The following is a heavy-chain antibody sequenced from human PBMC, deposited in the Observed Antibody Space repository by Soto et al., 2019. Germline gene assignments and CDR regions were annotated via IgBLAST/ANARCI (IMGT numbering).Heavy chain of an antibody. CDR3: ARAVVLTKSYFYN. D-gene: IGHD2-21*01. CDR1: GFTFSGYS. V-gene: IGHV3-30-3*01. Sequence: PAGSLTLSCATSGFTFSGYSIHWFRQAPGKGLEWVAVTSSDEGTKFYADSVKGRFTVSTDNSKNTLYLQMNSLRAEDTAVYFCARAVVLTKSYFYNWGQGISVTVSS. CDR2: TSSDEGTK. J-gene: IGHJ4*02.